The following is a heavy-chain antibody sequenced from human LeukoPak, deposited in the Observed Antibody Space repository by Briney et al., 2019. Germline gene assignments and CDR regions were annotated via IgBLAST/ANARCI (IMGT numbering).Heavy chain of an antibody. CDR2: IYYSGST. V-gene: IGHV4-59*12. D-gene: IGHD4-17*01. J-gene: IGHJ5*02. Sequence: PSETLSLTCTVSGGSISSYYWSWLRQPPGKGLEWIGYIYYSGSTNYNPSLKSRVTISVDTSKNQFSLKLSSVTAADTAVYYCASTYGDYVASHNWFDPWGQGTLVTVSS. CDR3: ASTYGDYVASHNWFDP. CDR1: GGSISSYY.